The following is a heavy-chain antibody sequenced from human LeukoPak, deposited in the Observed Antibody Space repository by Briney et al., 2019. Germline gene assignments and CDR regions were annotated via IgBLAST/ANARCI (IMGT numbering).Heavy chain of an antibody. CDR2: ISYDGTNK. J-gene: IGHJ1*01. Sequence: GRSLRLSCAASGFTFSSYGMHWVRQAPGKGLEWVAVISYDGTNKYYADSVKGRFTISRDNSKTTRYLQMNSLIPENTPEEYCARVSAPGIAVAGGEYFQHWGEGTLVTVSS. CDR3: ARVSAPGIAVAGGEYFQH. D-gene: IGHD6-19*01. CDR1: GFTFSSYG. V-gene: IGHV3-30*03.